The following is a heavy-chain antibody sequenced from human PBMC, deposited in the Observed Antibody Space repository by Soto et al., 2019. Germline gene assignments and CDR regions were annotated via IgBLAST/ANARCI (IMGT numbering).Heavy chain of an antibody. CDR3: ARLLLDVEQTIDY. V-gene: IGHV4-39*01. D-gene: IGHD2-21*02. Sequence: QLQLHESVPGLVKPSETLSFPCTVSGGAISSSSYYWGWIRQPPGKGLEWIGSSYYSWSTYYNPPLKSRVTISVDTSKNQFSRKLSSVTAADTAVYYCARLLLDVEQTIDYWGQGTLVTVSS. J-gene: IGHJ4*02. CDR2: SYYSWST. CDR1: GGAISSSSYY.